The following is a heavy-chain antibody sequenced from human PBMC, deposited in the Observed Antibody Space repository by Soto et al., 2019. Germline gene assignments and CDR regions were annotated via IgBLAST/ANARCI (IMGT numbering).Heavy chain of an antibody. D-gene: IGHD2-2*01. J-gene: IGHJ4*02. CDR3: ARAVLPATAPFDY. Sequence: SETLSLTCIVSGGSISNYYWSWIRQPPGKGLEWIGYIYYSGSTNYNPSLQSRVTISVDTSKNQFSLKLSSVTAADTAVYYCARAVLPATAPFDYWGQGTLGTAPQ. CDR2: IYYSGST. V-gene: IGHV4-59*01. CDR1: GGSISNYY.